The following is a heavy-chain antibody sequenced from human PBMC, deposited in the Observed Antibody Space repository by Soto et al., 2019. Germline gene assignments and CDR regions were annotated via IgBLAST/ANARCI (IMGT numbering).Heavy chain of an antibody. CDR2: ISSSSSYI. Sequence: PGGSLRLSCGASGFTFISYSMNWVRQAPGKGLEWVSSISSSSSYIYYADSVKGRFTISRDNAKNSLYLQMNSLRAEDTAVYYCARDGAVAGTGGYYYYGMDVWGQGTTVTVSS. J-gene: IGHJ6*02. CDR1: GFTFISYS. CDR3: ARDGAVAGTGGYYYYGMDV. V-gene: IGHV3-21*01. D-gene: IGHD6-19*01.